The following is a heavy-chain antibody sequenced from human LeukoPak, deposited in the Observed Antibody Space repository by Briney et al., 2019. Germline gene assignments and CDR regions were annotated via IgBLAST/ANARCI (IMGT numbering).Heavy chain of an antibody. Sequence: PSQTLSLTCTLSGDFITSDTYSWSWIRQPAGMQLEWIGRIYTTGTTNYNPSLRSRVTMSIDTSKNQFSLKLSSVTAADTAVYYCARPSRYYYDNSGYHDWYFDLWGRGTLVTVSS. CDR2: IYTTGTT. D-gene: IGHD3-22*01. CDR1: GDFITSDTYS. J-gene: IGHJ2*01. V-gene: IGHV4-61*02. CDR3: ARPSRYYYDNSGYHDWYFDL.